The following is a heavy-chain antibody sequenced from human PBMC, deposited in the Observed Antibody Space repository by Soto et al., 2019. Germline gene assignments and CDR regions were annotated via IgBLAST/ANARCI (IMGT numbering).Heavy chain of an antibody. Sequence: PSGSLSLTCAVSSGSISSSNWWCWVRQPPGEGLEGIGDIYHSGGTNYNPSLKSRVTISVDKSKNQYSLKLSSVTAADTAVYYCASNDYIRGSLKDYWGQGTLVTLSS. V-gene: IGHV4-4*02. D-gene: IGHD3-16*01. CDR2: IYHSGGT. CDR1: SGSISSSNW. CDR3: ASNDYIRGSLKDY. J-gene: IGHJ4*02.